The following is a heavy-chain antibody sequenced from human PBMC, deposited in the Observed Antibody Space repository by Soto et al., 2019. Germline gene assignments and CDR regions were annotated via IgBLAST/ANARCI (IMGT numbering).Heavy chain of an antibody. J-gene: IGHJ4*02. V-gene: IGHV1-18*01. CDR3: ARGRTWGARDFDY. CDR2: ISAYNGHT. D-gene: IGHD3-16*01. CDR1: GYTFNTFG. Sequence: QVQLVQSGGEVKRPGASVRVSCKASGYTFNTFGISWVRQAPGQGLEWMGWISAYNGHTDYAQKCQGRVTMTKVTPTNTLPMELRGLRSDDTSVYYCARGRTWGARDFDYWGQGTLVTVSS.